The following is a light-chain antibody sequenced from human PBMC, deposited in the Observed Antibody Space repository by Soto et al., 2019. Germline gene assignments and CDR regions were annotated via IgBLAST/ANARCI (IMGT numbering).Light chain of an antibody. CDR1: TSDIGNYNL. J-gene: IGLJ2*01. V-gene: IGLV2-23*02. CDR2: EVN. Sequence: QSALTQPASVSGSPGQSITISCTGTTSDIGNYNLVSWYQQHPGKAPNLIIYEVNKRPSGVSNRFSGSKSGNTASLTISGLQAEDEAEYYCSSYAGSNTFVLFGGGTKVTVL. CDR3: SSYAGSNTFVL.